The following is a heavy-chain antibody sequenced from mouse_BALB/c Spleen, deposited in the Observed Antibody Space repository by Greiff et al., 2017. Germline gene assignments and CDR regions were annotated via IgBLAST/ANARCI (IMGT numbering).Heavy chain of an antibody. V-gene: IGHV5-6-2*01. D-gene: IGHD1-1*01. CDR1: GFTFSSYY. CDR2: INSNGGST. Sequence: EVQVVESGGGLVKLGGSLKLSCAASGFTFSSYYMSWVRQTPEKRLELVAAINSNGGSTYYPDTVKGRFTISRDNAKNTLYLRMSSLKSEDTALYYCARHETTVVATPFDYWGQGTTLTVSS. CDR3: ARHETTVVATPFDY. J-gene: IGHJ2*01.